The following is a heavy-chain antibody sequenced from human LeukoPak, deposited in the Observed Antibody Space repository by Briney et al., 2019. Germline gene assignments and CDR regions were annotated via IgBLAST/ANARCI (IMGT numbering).Heavy chain of an antibody. D-gene: IGHD3-16*02. J-gene: IGHJ4*02. CDR2: INPSGGST. CDR1: GYTFTSYY. V-gene: IGHV1-46*01. CDR3: VRGHDYVWGSYRPFDY. Sequence: GASVKVSCKASGYTFTSYYMHWVRQAPGQGLEWMGIINPSGGSTSYAQKFQGRVTMTRDTSTSTVYMELSSLKSEDTAVYYCVRGHDYVWGSYRPFDYWGQGTLVTVSS.